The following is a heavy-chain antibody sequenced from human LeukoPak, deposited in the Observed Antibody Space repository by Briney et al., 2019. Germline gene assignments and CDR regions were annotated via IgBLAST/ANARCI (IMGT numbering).Heavy chain of an antibody. Sequence: GGSLRLSCAASGFTFTSYWMIWVRQAPGKGLEWVANINQDGGEKYYVDSVKGRFTISRDNAQNSLYLQMNSLRVDDTAVYYCAKEYYYGSGKYFQHWGQGTLVTVSS. CDR3: AKEYYYGSGKYFQH. J-gene: IGHJ1*01. V-gene: IGHV3-7*01. D-gene: IGHD3-10*01. CDR2: INQDGGEK. CDR1: GFTFTSYW.